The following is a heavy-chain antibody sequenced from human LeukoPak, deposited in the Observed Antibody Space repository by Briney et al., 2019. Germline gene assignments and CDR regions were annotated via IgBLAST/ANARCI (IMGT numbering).Heavy chain of an antibody. D-gene: IGHD1-20*01. CDR3: TTGSGAGVTGTPWRAY. V-gene: IGHV3-15*01. CDR1: GVTFSNAW. CDR2: IKGKTDAGTI. J-gene: IGHJ4*02. Sequence: GGSLRLSCVASGVTFSNAWMYWVRQAPGKGLEWVGLIKGKTDAGTIDYAAPVKGRFTISRDDSKNTLFLQMNSLKTEDTAVYYCTTGSGAGVTGTPWRAYWGQGTLVTVSS.